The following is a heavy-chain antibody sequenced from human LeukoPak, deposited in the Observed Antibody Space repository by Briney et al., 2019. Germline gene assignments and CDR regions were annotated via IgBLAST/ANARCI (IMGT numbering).Heavy chain of an antibody. J-gene: IGHJ2*01. Sequence: PSETLSLTCAVYGGSFSGYYWSWIRQPPGKGLEWIGEINHSGSTNYNPSLKSRVTISVDTSKNQFSLKLSSVTAADTAVYYCARGGGMVRGVKGYWYFDLWGRGTLVTVSS. CDR1: GGSFSGYY. CDR2: INHSGST. D-gene: IGHD3-10*01. CDR3: ARGGGMVRGVKGYWYFDL. V-gene: IGHV4-34*01.